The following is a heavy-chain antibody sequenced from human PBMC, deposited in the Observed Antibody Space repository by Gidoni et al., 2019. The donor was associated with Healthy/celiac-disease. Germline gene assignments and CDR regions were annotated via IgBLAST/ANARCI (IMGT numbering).Heavy chain of an antibody. CDR2: IGTAGDT. D-gene: IGHD2-8*01. CDR1: GFTFSSYD. J-gene: IGHJ4*02. Sequence: EVQLVESGGGLVQPGGSLRRSCAASGFTFSSYDMHWVRQATGKGLEWGSAIGTAGDTYYPGSVKGRFTISRENAKNSLYLQMNSLRAGDTAVYYCARGVWYGGSYYFDYWGQGTLVTVSS. V-gene: IGHV3-13*01. CDR3: ARGVWYGGSYYFDY.